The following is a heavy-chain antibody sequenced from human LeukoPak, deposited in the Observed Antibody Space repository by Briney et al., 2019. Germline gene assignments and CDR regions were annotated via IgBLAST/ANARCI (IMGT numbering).Heavy chain of an antibody. CDR2: ISSNGGST. CDR3: ARDSSSGGSFDY. Sequence: AGGSLRLSCAASGFTFSSYAMHWVRQAPGKGLEYVSAISSNGGSTYYANSVKGRFTISRDNSKNTLYLQMGSLRAEDMAVYYCARDSSSGGSFDYWGQGTLVTVSS. J-gene: IGHJ4*02. CDR1: GFTFSSYA. D-gene: IGHD6-6*01. V-gene: IGHV3-64*01.